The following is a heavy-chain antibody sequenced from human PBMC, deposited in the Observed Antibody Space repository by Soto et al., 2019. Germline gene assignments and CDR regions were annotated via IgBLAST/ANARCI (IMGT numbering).Heavy chain of an antibody. CDR2: FSAGGDYK. V-gene: IGHV3-23*01. J-gene: IGHJ4*02. CDR1: GFSFSNYS. Sequence: EVQLLKSGGGLAQPGGSRTLSCAASGFSFSNYSMNWVRRAPGKGLEWVSAFSAGGDYKHYADSVKGRFTISRDNSKNTLFLQINSLRAEDTARYYCAREARYDRGVYHYEGIDYWGQGTLVTVSS. CDR3: AREARYDRGVYHYEGIDY. D-gene: IGHD3-22*01.